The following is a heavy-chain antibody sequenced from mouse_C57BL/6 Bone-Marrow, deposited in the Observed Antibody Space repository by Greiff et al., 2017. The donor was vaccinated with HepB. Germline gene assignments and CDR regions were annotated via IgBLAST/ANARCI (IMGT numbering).Heavy chain of an antibody. V-gene: IGHV1-59*01. D-gene: IGHD1-1*01. CDR1: GYTFTSYW. CDR2: IDPSDSYT. Sequence: QVQLQQPGAELVRPGTSVKLSCKASGYTFTSYWMHWVKQRPGQGLEWIGVIDPSDSYTNYNQKFKGKATLTVDTSSSTAYMQLSSLTSEDSAVYYCARGDYYYGSKVDYWGQGTTLTVSS. CDR3: ARGDYYYGSKVDY. J-gene: IGHJ2*01.